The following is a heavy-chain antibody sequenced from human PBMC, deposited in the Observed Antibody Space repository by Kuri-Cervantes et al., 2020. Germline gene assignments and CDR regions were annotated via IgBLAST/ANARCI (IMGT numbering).Heavy chain of an antibody. Sequence: GESLKISCAASGFTVSSNYMSWVRQAPGKGLEWVSYISSSGSTIYYADSVKGRFTISRDNAKNSLYLQMNSLRAEDTAVYYCARVGSDFWSISDYWGQGTLVTVSS. CDR1: GFTVSSNY. CDR3: ARVGSDFWSISDY. J-gene: IGHJ4*02. CDR2: ISSSGSTI. D-gene: IGHD3-3*01. V-gene: IGHV3-11*01.